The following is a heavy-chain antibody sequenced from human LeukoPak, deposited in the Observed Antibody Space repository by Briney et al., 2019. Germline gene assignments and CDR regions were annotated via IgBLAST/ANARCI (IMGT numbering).Heavy chain of an antibody. J-gene: IGHJ4*02. CDR3: ARDNWHYDSSGYSFDY. D-gene: IGHD3-22*01. CDR1: GYTFTSYA. V-gene: IGHV1-3*01. Sequence: GASVKVSCKASGYTFTSYAMYWVRQAPGQGLEWMGWINAGNGNTKYSQKFQGRVTITRDTSASTAYMELSSLRSEDTAVYYCARDNWHYDSSGYSFDYWGQGTLVTVSS. CDR2: INAGNGNT.